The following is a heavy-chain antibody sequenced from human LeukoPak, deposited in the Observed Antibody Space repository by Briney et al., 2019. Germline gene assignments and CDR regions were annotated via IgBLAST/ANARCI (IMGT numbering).Heavy chain of an antibody. CDR2: MNPNSGNT. Sequence: ASVKVSCKASGYTFTSYDINWVRQATGQGLEWMGWMNPNSGNTGYAQKFQGRVTMTRNTSISTAYMELSSLRSEDTAVYYCARDSDFWSGYYPWGQGTLVTVSS. CDR3: ARDSDFWSGYYP. V-gene: IGHV1-8*01. CDR1: GYTFTSYD. D-gene: IGHD3-3*01. J-gene: IGHJ5*02.